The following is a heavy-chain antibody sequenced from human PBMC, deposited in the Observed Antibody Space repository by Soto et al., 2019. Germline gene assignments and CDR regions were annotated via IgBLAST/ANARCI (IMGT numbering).Heavy chain of an antibody. CDR1: GFTFTSYS. CDR2: ITSKSTTI. V-gene: IGHV3-48*02. J-gene: IGHJ5*02. Sequence: GSLSLSCAASGFTFTSYSMNWVRQAPGQGLEWVSYITSKSTTIKYADPVKGRFTVSRDNAKNSLYLQLNSLRDEDTAVYYCAREMGACSDSSCYPGPYDSWGQGTLVTVSS. CDR3: AREMGACSDSSCYPGPYDS. D-gene: IGHD3-16*01.